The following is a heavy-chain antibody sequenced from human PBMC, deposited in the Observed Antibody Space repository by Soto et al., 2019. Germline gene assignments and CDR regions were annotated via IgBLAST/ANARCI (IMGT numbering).Heavy chain of an antibody. CDR3: ARSYGDYINFDY. Sequence: SETLSLTCTVSGGSISSYYWSWIRQSPGKGLEWIGYIYYSGSTNYNPSLKSRVTISVDTSKNQFSLKLSSVTAADTAVYYCARSYGDYINFDYWGQGALVTVSS. V-gene: IGHV4-59*01. CDR1: GGSISSYY. J-gene: IGHJ4*02. D-gene: IGHD4-17*01. CDR2: IYYSGST.